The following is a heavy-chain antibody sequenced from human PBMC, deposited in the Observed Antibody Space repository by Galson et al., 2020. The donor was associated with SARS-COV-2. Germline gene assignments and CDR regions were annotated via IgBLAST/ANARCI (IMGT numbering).Heavy chain of an antibody. D-gene: IGHD6-19*01. CDR2: ISGSGAST. CDR1: GFTFSSYA. V-gene: IGHV3-23*01. CDR3: AKMEGIAVAATPN. Sequence: GGSLRLSCAASGFTFSSYAMNWVRQAPGKGLEWVSSISGSGASTYYADSVKGRFTISRDNSKNTLYLQMNSLRAEDTAIYYCAKMEGIAVAATPNWGQGTLVTVSS. J-gene: IGHJ4*02.